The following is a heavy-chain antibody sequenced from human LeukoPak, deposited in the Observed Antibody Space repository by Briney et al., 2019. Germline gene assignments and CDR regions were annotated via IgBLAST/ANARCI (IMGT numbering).Heavy chain of an antibody. D-gene: IGHD2-8*02. V-gene: IGHV3-23*01. Sequence: GGSLRLSCAASGFTFSSYGMHWVRQAPGKGLEWVSGIIGGAGGTYYADSVKGRFTISRDNSKSTLSLQMNSLRAEDTAIYYCATYRQVLLPFESWGQGTLVTVSS. CDR3: ATYRQVLLPFES. J-gene: IGHJ4*02. CDR2: IIGGAGGT. CDR1: GFTFSSYG.